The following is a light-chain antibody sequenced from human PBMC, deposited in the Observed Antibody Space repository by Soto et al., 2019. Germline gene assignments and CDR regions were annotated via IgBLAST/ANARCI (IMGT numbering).Light chain of an antibody. CDR3: QQYSSSRT. V-gene: IGKV3-20*01. J-gene: IGKJ1*01. CDR2: GGS. CDR1: QSVSSY. Sequence: EVVLTQSPATLSLSPGGRATLSCRASQSVSSYLAWYQQKPGQAPRLLIYGGSSRATGIPVRFSGSGSETDFTLTITRLEPEDFAMYYCQQYSSSRTFGQGTKVAIK.